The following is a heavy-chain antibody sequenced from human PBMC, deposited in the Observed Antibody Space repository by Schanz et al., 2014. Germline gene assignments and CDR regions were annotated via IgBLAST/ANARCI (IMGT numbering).Heavy chain of an antibody. V-gene: IGHV3-30*18. J-gene: IGHJ4*02. CDR3: VKTDAGWRFDY. CDR2: ISYDGSNK. D-gene: IGHD6-19*01. Sequence: QVQLVESGGGVAQPGRSLRLSCAVSGFTFSSYGMHWVRQAPGKGLEWVALISYDGSNKHYADSVRGRFTISRDNSRNTVYLQMNNVGVDDTATYYCVKTDAGWRFDYWGQGTLVIVSS. CDR1: GFTFSSYG.